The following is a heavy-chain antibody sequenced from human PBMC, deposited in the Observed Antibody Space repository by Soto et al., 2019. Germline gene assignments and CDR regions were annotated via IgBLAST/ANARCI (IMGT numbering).Heavy chain of an antibody. D-gene: IGHD6-13*01. CDR3: ARDERATRAAAGHKEFWFDP. V-gene: IGHV3-21*01. Sequence: PGGSLRLSCAASGFTFSSYSMNWVRQAPGKGLEWVSSISSSSSYIYYADSVKGRFTISRDNAKNSLYLQMNSLRAEDTAVYYWARDERATRAAAGHKEFWFDPWGQGTLVTVSS. CDR2: ISSSSSYI. J-gene: IGHJ5*02. CDR1: GFTFSSYS.